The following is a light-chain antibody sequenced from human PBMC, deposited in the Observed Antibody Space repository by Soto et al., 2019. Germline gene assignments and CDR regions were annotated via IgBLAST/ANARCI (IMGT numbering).Light chain of an antibody. J-gene: IGLJ2*01. Sequence: QSVLTQPPSASGTPGQRVTISCSGSSSNIGSNTVNWYQQLQGTAPKLLIYSNNQRPSGVPALFSGSKSGTSASLAISGLQSEDEADYYCAAWDDRLNGVVFGGGTQLTVL. V-gene: IGLV1-44*01. CDR2: SNN. CDR1: SSNIGSNT. CDR3: AAWDDRLNGVV.